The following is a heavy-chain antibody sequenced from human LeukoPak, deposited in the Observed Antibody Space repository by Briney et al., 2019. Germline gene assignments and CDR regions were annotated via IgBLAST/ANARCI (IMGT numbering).Heavy chain of an antibody. CDR1: GFTFSSYW. D-gene: IGHD6-6*01. CDR2: IKQDGSEK. J-gene: IGHJ5*02. V-gene: IGHV3-7*03. CDR3: ARDGPYSSSATHPP. Sequence: GGSLRLSCAASGFTFSSYWMSWVRQAPGKGLEWVANIKQDGSEKYYVGSVKGRFTISRDNAKNSLYLQMDSLRAEDTAVYHCARDGPYSSSATHPPWGQGTLVTVSS.